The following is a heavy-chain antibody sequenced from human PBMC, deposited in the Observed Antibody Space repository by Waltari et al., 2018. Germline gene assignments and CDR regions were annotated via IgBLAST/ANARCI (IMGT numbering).Heavy chain of an antibody. D-gene: IGHD3-3*01. CDR3: ARRPDYDFWSGYYNPALAFDP. CDR1: GGSFRGYY. CDR2: INHSGST. V-gene: IGHV4-34*01. Sequence: QVQLQQWGAGLLKPSETLSLTCAVYGGSFRGYYWSWIRQPPGKGLEWIGEINHSGSTNYNPSLKSRVTISVDTSKNQFSLKLSSVTAADTAVYYCARRPDYDFWSGYYNPALAFDPWGQGTLVTVSS. J-gene: IGHJ5*02.